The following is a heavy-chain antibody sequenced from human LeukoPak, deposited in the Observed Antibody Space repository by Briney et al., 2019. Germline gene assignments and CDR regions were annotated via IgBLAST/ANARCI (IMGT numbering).Heavy chain of an antibody. CDR3: ATRPEMAPYDY. V-gene: IGHV3-23*01. CDR1: GFTFSSYA. CDR2: ISGSGGST. D-gene: IGHD5-24*01. Sequence: GGSLRLSCAASGFTFSSYAMSWVRQAPGKGLEWVSAISGSGGSTYYADSVKGRFTISRDNAKNSLYLQMNSLRAADTAVYYCATRPEMAPYDYWGQGTLVTVSS. J-gene: IGHJ4*02.